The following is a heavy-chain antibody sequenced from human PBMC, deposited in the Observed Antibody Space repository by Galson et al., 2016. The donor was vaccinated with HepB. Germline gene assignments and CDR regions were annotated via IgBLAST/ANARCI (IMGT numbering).Heavy chain of an antibody. V-gene: IGHV4-34*01. CDR3: ARGSRIRGGNTKYNWYDP. CDR1: DGSFSGYY. Sequence: SETLSLTCGINDGSFSGYYWSWIRQSPGRGLEWIGEVKESGTTRLNPSLKSRLTISVDTSKNQFSLNIRSVTAADTAVYYCARGSRIRGGNTKYNWYDPWGQGTLVTVSS. D-gene: IGHD3-10*01. J-gene: IGHJ5*02. CDR2: VKESGTT.